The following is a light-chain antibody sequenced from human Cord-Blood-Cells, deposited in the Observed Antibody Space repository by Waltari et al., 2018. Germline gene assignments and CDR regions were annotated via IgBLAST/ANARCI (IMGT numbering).Light chain of an antibody. CDR2: GAS. CDR3: QQYNNWPYT. Sequence: EIVMTQSPATLSVSPGERATLSCRASQSVSSNLAWYQQKPGQAPRLLISGASTRATGSPARFSGSGSGTEFTLTISSLQSEDFAVYYWQQYNNWPYTFGQGTKLEIK. V-gene: IGKV3-15*01. J-gene: IGKJ2*01. CDR1: QSVSSN.